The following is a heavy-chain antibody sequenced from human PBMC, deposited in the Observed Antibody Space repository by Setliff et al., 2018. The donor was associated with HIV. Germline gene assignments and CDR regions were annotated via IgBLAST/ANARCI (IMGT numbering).Heavy chain of an antibody. CDR2: ISPKKGGT. CDR1: EYTFTGYY. V-gene: IGHV1-2*02. J-gene: IGHJ4*02. Sequence: ASVKVSCKASEYTFTGYYLHWVRQAPGQGLEWMGWISPKKGGTNYAQKFQGRVTMTRDTSISTAYMELSSLRSDDTAVYYCATEGYNRPLDYWGQGTLVTVSS. D-gene: IGHD5-12*01. CDR3: ATEGYNRPLDY.